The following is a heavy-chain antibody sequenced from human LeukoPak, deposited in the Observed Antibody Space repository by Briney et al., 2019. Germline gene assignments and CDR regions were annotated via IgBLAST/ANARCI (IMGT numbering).Heavy chain of an antibody. V-gene: IGHV5-51*01. D-gene: IGHD5-12*01. CDR1: GYSFTSYW. J-gene: IGHJ4*02. CDR2: IYPGDSDT. Sequence: GESLKISCKGSGYSFTSYWIGWVRPMPGKGLEWMGIIYPGDSDTRYSPSFQGQVSISADKSISTAYLQWSSLKASDTAMYYCARVPLRGYSGFDNWGQGTLVTVSS. CDR3: ARVPLRGYSGFDN.